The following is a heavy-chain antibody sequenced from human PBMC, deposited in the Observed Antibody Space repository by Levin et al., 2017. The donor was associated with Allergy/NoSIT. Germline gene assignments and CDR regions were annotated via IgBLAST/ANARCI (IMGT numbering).Heavy chain of an antibody. CDR2: IWYDGSNT. Sequence: GESLKISCAASGFTFSSYAMHWVRQAPGKGLEWVAVIWYDGSNTYYADSVKGRFTISRDNSKNTLYLQMNSLRAEDTAVYYCATGAGSRAAPGGEYWGQGTLVTVSS. V-gene: IGHV3-33*01. J-gene: IGHJ4*02. CDR3: ATGAGSRAAPGGEY. CDR1: GFTFSSYA. D-gene: IGHD6-6*01.